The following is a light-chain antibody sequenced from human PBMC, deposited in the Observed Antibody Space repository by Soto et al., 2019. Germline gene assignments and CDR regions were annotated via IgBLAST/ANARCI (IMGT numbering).Light chain of an antibody. J-gene: IGLJ3*02. Sequence: QSVLTQPRSVSGSPGQSLTISCTGTSNDVGGYNYVSWYQQHPGKAPKLMIYDVTKRPSGVPDRFSGSKSGNTASLTISGLQAEDEADYHCCSYAGSYTLVFGGGTKLTVL. CDR1: SNDVGGYNY. CDR2: DVT. V-gene: IGLV2-11*01. CDR3: CSYAGSYTLV.